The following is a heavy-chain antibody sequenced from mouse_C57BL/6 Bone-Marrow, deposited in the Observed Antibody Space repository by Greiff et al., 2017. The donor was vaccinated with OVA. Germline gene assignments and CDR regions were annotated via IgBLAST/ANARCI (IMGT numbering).Heavy chain of an antibody. D-gene: IGHD1-1*01. CDR2: IYPRSGNT. CDR3: ARNYGPYYYAMDY. J-gene: IGHJ4*01. Sequence: VQLQQSGAELARPGASVKLSCKASGYTFTSYGISWVKQRTGQGLEWIGEIYPRSGNTYYNEKFKGKATLTADKSSSTAYMELRSLTSEDSAVYFCARNYGPYYYAMDYWGRGNSVTVSS. CDR1: GYTFTSYG. V-gene: IGHV1-81*01.